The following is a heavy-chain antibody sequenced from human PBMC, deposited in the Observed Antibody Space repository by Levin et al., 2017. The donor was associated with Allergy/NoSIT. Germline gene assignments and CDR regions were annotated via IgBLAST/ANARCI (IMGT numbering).Heavy chain of an antibody. J-gene: IGHJ6*02. CDR3: ARCDYLWGTFRYYYYGLDV. CDR1: GDRVSSNSAA. D-gene: IGHD3-16*02. Sequence: SETLSLTCAISGDRVSSNSAAWNWIRQSPSRGLEWLGRTYFRSKWYTDYAESVKSRIIINADTSKNQFSLQLNSVTPEDTAVYYCARCDYLWGTFRYYYYGLDVWGQGTTVTVSS. CDR2: TYFRSKWYT. V-gene: IGHV6-1*01.